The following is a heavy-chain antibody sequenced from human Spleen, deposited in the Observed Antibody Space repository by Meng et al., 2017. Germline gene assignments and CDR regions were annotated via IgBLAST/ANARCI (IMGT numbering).Heavy chain of an antibody. CDR1: GGSIRSSNW. D-gene: IGHD6-19*01. CDR2: IYHLGST. J-gene: IGHJ4*01. Sequence: QVQLQQWGAGLLKPSGTLSLTCAVSGGSIRSSNWWSWVRQPPGKGLEWIGEIYHLGSTNYNPSLKSRVTISVDKSKTQFSLKVTSVTAADTAEYYCAVFSSGWGPFDCWGQGTLVTVSS. CDR3: AVFSSGWGPFDC. V-gene: IGHV4-4*02.